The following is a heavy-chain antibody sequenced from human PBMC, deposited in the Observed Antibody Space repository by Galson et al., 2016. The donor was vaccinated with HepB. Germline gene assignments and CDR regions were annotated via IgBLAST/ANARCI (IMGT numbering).Heavy chain of an antibody. V-gene: IGHV1-46*01. Sequence: SVKVSCKASGYTFTRYYMHWVRQAPGQGLEWMGIINRSGGSTSYAQKFQGRVTMTRDTSTSTVYMELSTLRSEDTAVYYCAREGQLASNWFDPWGQGTLVTVSS. D-gene: IGHD6-6*01. CDR2: INRSGGST. J-gene: IGHJ5*02. CDR1: GYTFTRYY. CDR3: AREGQLASNWFDP.